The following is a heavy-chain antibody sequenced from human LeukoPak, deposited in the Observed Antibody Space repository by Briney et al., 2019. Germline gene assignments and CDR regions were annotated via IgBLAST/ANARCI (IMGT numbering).Heavy chain of an antibody. CDR3: ARGPYSSSWYDTSYWFDP. J-gene: IGHJ5*02. CDR2: MNPNSGNT. Sequence: GASVKVSCTASGYTFTGYYMHWVRQATGQGLEWMGWMNPNSGNTGYAQKFQGRVTMTRNTSISTAYMELSSLRSEDTAVYYCARGPYSSSWYDTSYWFDPWGQGTLVTVSS. D-gene: IGHD6-13*01. CDR1: GYTFTGYY. V-gene: IGHV1-8*02.